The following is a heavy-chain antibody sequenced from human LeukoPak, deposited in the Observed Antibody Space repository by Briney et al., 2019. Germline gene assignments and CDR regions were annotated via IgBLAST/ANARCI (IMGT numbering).Heavy chain of an antibody. D-gene: IGHD7-27*01. CDR3: ASDGDGRSHYYYYYMDV. Sequence: PSETLSLTCTVSGGSISSSSYYWGWIRQPPGKGLEWIGSIYYSGSTYYNPSLKSRVTISVDTSKNQFSLKLSSVTAADKAVYYCASDGDGRSHYYYYYMDVWGKGTTVTVSS. V-gene: IGHV4-39*07. J-gene: IGHJ6*03. CDR2: IYYSGST. CDR1: GGSISSSSYY.